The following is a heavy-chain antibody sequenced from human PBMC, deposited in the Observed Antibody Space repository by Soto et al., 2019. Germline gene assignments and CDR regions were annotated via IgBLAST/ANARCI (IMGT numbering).Heavy chain of an antibody. D-gene: IGHD6-13*01. Sequence: ASVKVSCKVSGYTLTELSMHWVRQAPGKGLEWMGGFDPEDGETIYAQKFQGRVTMTEDTSTDTAYMELSSLRSEDTAVCYCATDRPYSSRMGDAFDIWGQGTMVTVSS. CDR2: FDPEDGET. CDR3: ATDRPYSSRMGDAFDI. V-gene: IGHV1-24*01. J-gene: IGHJ3*02. CDR1: GYTLTELS.